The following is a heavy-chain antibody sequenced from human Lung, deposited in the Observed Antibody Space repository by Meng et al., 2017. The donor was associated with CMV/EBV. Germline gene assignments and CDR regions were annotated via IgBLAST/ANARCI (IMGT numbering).Heavy chain of an antibody. J-gene: IGHJ6*02. CDR2: IGSSGSSI. CDR3: ARAWPYSSTHHDMDV. D-gene: IGHD6-13*01. CDR1: GFTFSGYG. Sequence: SXKISXAASGFTFSGYGMTWVRQAPGRGLEWVSYIGSSGSSIYYADSLKGRVTISRDNARNSLYLQMNSLRADDTAVYYCARAWPYSSTHHDMDVWGQGXTVTVSS. V-gene: IGHV3-48*03.